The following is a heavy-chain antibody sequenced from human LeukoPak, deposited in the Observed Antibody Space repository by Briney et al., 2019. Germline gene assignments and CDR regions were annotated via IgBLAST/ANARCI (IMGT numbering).Heavy chain of an antibody. CDR2: IQYDGSNK. Sequence: GGSLRLSCAASGFTFRTYGMHWVRQAPGKGLEWVAFIQYDGSNKYYADSVKGLFTISRDNSKNTLYLQMNSLRAEDTAVYFCAKDLYSESYKTLDYWGQGTLVTVSS. D-gene: IGHD1-26*01. CDR3: AKDLYSESYKTLDY. V-gene: IGHV3-30*02. CDR1: GFTFRTYG. J-gene: IGHJ4*02.